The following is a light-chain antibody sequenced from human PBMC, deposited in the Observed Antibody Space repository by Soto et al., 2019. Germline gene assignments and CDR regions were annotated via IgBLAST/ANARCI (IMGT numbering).Light chain of an antibody. V-gene: IGKV3-20*01. CDR2: AAS. CDR3: QQYGSSVTRT. J-gene: IGKJ1*01. Sequence: EVVLTQSPGTVSLSPGERATLSCRASQSVTSNYLAWYQQKTGQAPRLLIYAASSRATGIPDRFSGSGSGTDFTLSISRLEPEDFAVYYCQQYGSSVTRTFGQGTKVEIK. CDR1: QSVTSNY.